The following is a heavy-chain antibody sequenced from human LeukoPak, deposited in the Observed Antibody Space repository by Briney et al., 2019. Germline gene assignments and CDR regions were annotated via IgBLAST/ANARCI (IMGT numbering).Heavy chain of an antibody. V-gene: IGHV3-9*01. J-gene: IGHJ4*02. CDR1: GFTFDDYA. CDR2: ISWNSGGI. D-gene: IGHD6-13*01. Sequence: PGRSPRLSCAASGFTFDDYAMHWVRQAPGKGLEWVSGISWNSGGIGYADSVKGRFTISRDNAKRSLYLQMNSLRAEDTALYYCAARIAAAQFDYWGQGTLVTVSS. CDR3: AARIAAAQFDY.